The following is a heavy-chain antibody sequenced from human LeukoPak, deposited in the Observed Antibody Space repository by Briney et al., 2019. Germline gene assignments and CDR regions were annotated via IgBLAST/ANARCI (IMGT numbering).Heavy chain of an antibody. J-gene: IGHJ4*02. D-gene: IGHD1-26*01. CDR1: GYTFTTDY. CDR2: INPSGGST. Sequence: ASVKVSCKASGYTFTTDYIHWVRQAPGQGLEWMGIINPSGGSTNYAQDFQGRVTMTRDTSTSTVYMELSSLRSEDTAVYYCARIRGGGSPPFDYWGQGTLVTVSS. CDR3: ARIRGGGSPPFDY. V-gene: IGHV1-46*01.